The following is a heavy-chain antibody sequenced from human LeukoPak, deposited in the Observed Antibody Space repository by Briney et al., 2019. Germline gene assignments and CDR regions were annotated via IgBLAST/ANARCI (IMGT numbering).Heavy chain of an antibody. CDR3: AKGPGGADY. V-gene: IGHV3-23*01. D-gene: IGHD3-16*01. CDR2: IICSGGST. J-gene: IGHJ4*02. Sequence: PGGSLSLSFAASGFTFSSYAMSWVRRAPGKGLGWVSAIICSGGSTYYSDSVKGRFTISRDNSKNTLYLQMNSLRAEDTAVYYCAKGPGGADYWGQGTLVTVSS. CDR1: GFTFSSYA.